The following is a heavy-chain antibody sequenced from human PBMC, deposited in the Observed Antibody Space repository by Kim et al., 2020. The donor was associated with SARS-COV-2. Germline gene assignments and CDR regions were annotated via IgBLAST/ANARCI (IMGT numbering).Heavy chain of an antibody. D-gene: IGHD3-10*01. CDR1: GFTFSGSA. CDR3: TTHITMVRGVIIGADGMDV. V-gene: IGHV3-73*01. CDR2: IRSKANSYAT. J-gene: IGHJ6*02. Sequence: GGSLRLSCAASGFTFSGSAMHWVRQASGKGLEWVGRIRSKANSYATAYAASVKGRFTISRDDSKNTAYLQMNSLKTEDTAVYYCTTHITMVRGVIIGADGMDVWGPGTTVTVSS.